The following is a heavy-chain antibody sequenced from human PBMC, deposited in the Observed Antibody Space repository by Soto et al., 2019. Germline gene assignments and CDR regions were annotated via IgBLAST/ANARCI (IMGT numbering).Heavy chain of an antibody. CDR2: ISSSSSYI. Sequence: GGSLRLSCAASGFTFSSYSMNWVRQAPGKGLEWVSSISSSSSYIYYADSVKGRFTISRDNAKNSLYLQMNSLRAEDTAVYYCARDHKDYDFWSGYYNDYMDVWGKGTTVTVSS. CDR3: ARDHKDYDFWSGYYNDYMDV. D-gene: IGHD3-3*01. CDR1: GFTFSSYS. V-gene: IGHV3-21*01. J-gene: IGHJ6*03.